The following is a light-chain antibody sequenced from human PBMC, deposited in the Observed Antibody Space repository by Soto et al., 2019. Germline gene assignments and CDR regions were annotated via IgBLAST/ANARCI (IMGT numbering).Light chain of an antibody. Sequence: EIVLTQPPATLSLSPGERATLSCRASQSVSTFLAWYQHKPGQAPRLLMYDTSNRATGVPARFSGSGSGTDFPLTISSLEPEDVAVYFCQQRSNFFWTFGQGTKVEV. CDR1: QSVSTF. CDR3: QQRSNFFWT. V-gene: IGKV3-11*01. CDR2: DTS. J-gene: IGKJ1*01.